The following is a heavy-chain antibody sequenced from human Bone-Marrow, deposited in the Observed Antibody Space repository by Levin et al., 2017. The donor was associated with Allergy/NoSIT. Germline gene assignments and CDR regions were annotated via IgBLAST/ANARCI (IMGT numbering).Heavy chain of an antibody. CDR1: GYSFTSYW. CDR3: ARRLSSGWYSVDY. Sequence: GESLKISCKGSGYSFTSYWISWVRQMPGKGLEWMGRIDPSDAYTNYSPAFQGHVTISADTSINTAYLPWTSLKSSDTAMYYCARRLSSGWYSVDYWGQGTLVTVSS. CDR2: IDPSDAYT. V-gene: IGHV5-10-1*01. J-gene: IGHJ4*02. D-gene: IGHD6-19*01.